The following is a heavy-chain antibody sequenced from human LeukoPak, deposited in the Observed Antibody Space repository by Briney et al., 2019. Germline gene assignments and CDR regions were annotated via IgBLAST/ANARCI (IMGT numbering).Heavy chain of an antibody. D-gene: IGHD2-8*01. Sequence: SETLSLTCTVSGVSISSSNSYWGWIRQPPGKGLEWIGSIYYSGNTYYNASLKSQVSISIDTSKNQFSLKLSSVTAADTAVYYCARGRVSLVLMVYANKYNWFDPWGQGTLVTVSS. V-gene: IGHV4-39*01. CDR2: IYYSGNT. CDR1: GVSISSSNSY. CDR3: ARGRVSLVLMVYANKYNWFDP. J-gene: IGHJ5*02.